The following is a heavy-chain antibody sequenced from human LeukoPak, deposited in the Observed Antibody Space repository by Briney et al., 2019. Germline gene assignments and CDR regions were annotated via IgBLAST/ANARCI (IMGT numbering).Heavy chain of an antibody. CDR3: ATETLAPGGYYYYGMDV. CDR2: FDPEDGET. CDR1: GYTLTELF. Sequence: ASVKVSCKVSGYTLTELFMHWVRQAPGKGLEWMGGFDPEDGETIYAQKFQGRVTMTEDTSTDTAYMELSSLRSEDTAVYYCATETLAPGGYYYYGMDVWGQGTTVTVSS. D-gene: IGHD1-1*01. V-gene: IGHV1-24*01. J-gene: IGHJ6*02.